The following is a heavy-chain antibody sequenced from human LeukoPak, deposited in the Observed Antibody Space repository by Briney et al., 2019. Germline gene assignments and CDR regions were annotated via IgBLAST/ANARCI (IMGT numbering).Heavy chain of an antibody. J-gene: IGHJ4*02. Sequence: ASVKVSCKSSGYTFTTYGISWVRQAPGQGLEWMGWISPNSDGTKYAQKFQGRVTMTRDTSISTVYVELSRLTSDATAVYYCSLSSRSAAGPFDYWGQGSLVAVS. CDR3: SLSSRSAAGPFDY. CDR1: GYTFTTYG. V-gene: IGHV1-2*02. CDR2: ISPNSDGT. D-gene: IGHD6-13*01.